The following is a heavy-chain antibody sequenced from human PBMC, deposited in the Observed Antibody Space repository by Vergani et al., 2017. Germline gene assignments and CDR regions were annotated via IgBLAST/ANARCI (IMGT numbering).Heavy chain of an antibody. CDR1: GFTFSSYS. V-gene: IGHV3-21*01. CDR3: ARDPETSYYYYGMDV. Sequence: EVQLVESGGGLVKPGGSLRLSCAASGFTFSSYSMNWVRQAPGKGLEWVSSISSSSSYIYYADSVKGRFTISRDNAKNSLYLQMNSLRAEDTAVYYCARDPETSYYYYGMDVWGQGTTVTVSS. D-gene: IGHD1-7*01. J-gene: IGHJ6*02. CDR2: ISSSSSYI.